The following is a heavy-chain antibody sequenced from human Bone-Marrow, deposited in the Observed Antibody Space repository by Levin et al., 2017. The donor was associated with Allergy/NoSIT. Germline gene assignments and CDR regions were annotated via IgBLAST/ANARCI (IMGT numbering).Heavy chain of an antibody. Sequence: SETLSLTCAVSGYSISSSNWWSWVRQPPGKGLEWIGEIYHSGSTSYNPSLKTRVTISVDKSKNQFSLKLSSVTAADTAVYYCAGDAYNESDDYFGLDVWGQGTTVTVSS. J-gene: IGHJ6*02. CDR1: GYSISSSNW. CDR3: AGDAYNESDDYFGLDV. V-gene: IGHV4-4*02. CDR2: IYHSGST. D-gene: IGHD1-14*01.